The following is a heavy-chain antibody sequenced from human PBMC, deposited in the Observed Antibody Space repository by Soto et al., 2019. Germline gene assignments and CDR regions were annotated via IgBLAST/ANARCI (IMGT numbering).Heavy chain of an antibody. J-gene: IGHJ4*02. CDR2: TDQDGSDK. CDR1: GFTFSSHW. CDR3: ARDSPIAAAGSDY. Sequence: GGSLRLSCAASGFTFSSHWMSWVRQAPGKGLEWVANTDQDGSDKNYVDSVKGRFIISRDNANNSLFLQLNSLRAEDTAVYFCARDSPIAAAGSDYWGQGTLVTVSS. V-gene: IGHV3-7*01. D-gene: IGHD6-13*01.